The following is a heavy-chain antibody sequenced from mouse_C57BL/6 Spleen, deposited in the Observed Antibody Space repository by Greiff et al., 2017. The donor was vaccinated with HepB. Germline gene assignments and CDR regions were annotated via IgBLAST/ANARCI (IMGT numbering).Heavy chain of an antibody. CDR1: GYTFTDYE. J-gene: IGHJ3*01. CDR3: TSHWDSFAY. CDR2: IDPETGGT. Sequence: VQLQQSGAELVRPGASVTLSCKASGYTFTDYEMHWVKQTPVHGLEWIGAIDPETGGTAYNQKFKGKAILTAEKSSRTAYMELRSLTSEDSAVYYCTSHWDSFAYWGQGTLVTVSA. D-gene: IGHD4-1*01. V-gene: IGHV1-15*01.